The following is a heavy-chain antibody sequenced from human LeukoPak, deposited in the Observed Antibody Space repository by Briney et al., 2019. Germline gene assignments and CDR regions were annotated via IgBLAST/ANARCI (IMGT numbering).Heavy chain of an antibody. D-gene: IGHD6-13*01. J-gene: IGHJ2*01. V-gene: IGHV4-4*07. Sequence: SETLSLTCTVSGGSISSYYWSWIRQPAGKGLEWIGRIYTSGSTNYNPSLKSRVTMSVDTSKNQFSLKLSSVTAADTAVYYCARGHDLSSWEPFDLWGRGTLVTVSS. CDR2: IYTSGST. CDR3: ARGHDLSSWEPFDL. CDR1: GGSISSYY.